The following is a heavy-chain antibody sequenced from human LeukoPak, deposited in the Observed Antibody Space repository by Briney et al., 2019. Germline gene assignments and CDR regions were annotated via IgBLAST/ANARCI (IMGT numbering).Heavy chain of an antibody. Sequence: ASVKVSCKASGYTFTGYYIHWVRQAPGQGLEWMGWINPDIVGANYAQNYQGRVTMTRDTSISTAYMELNRLRSDDTAVYYCARGPTRYCSGGSCSPRAGTGEFDPWGQGTLVTVSS. CDR1: GYTFTGYY. CDR2: INPDIVGA. D-gene: IGHD2-15*01. V-gene: IGHV1-2*02. CDR3: ARGPTRYCSGGSCSPRAGTGEFDP. J-gene: IGHJ5*02.